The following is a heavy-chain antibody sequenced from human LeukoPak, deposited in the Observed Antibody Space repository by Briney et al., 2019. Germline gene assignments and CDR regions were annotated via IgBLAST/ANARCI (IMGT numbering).Heavy chain of an antibody. CDR3: ARANSGYDSGYFDY. J-gene: IGHJ4*02. CDR1: GFTFSNYS. CDR2: ISSSSSYI. D-gene: IGHD5-12*01. Sequence: GGSLRLSCAAAGFTFSNYSMNWVRQAPGKGLEWVSSISSSSSYIYYADSVKGRFTISRDNAKNSLYLQMNSLRAEDTAVYYCARANSGYDSGYFDYWGQGTLVTVSS. V-gene: IGHV3-21*01.